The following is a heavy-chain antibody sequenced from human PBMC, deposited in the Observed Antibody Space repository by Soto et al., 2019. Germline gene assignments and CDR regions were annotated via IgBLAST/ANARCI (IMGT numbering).Heavy chain of an antibody. CDR3: VRMSSLGPPHVEL. D-gene: IGHD3-10*01. CDR2: VNQDESQK. CDR1: GFSSNTYL. V-gene: IGHV3-7*03. Sequence: EVQLVESGGDLVQPGGSLRLSCEGSGFSSNTYLMSWVRQAPGKGLEWVANVNQDESQKYYVDSVKGRFTISRDNAKNSLYLRMESLTVDETAIYYCVRMSSLGPPHVELGGQGTLFIVSS. J-gene: IGHJ4*02.